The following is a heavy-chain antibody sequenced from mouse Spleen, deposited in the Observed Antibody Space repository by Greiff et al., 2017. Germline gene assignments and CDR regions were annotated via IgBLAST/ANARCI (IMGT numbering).Heavy chain of an antibody. V-gene: IGHV1-55*01. Sequence: VQLQQPGAELVKPGASVKMSCKASGYTFTSYWITWVKQRPGQGLEWIGDIYPGSGSTNYNEKFKSKATLTVDTSSSTAYMQLSSLTSEDSAVYYCALYGDYVYYFDYWGQGTTLTVSS. D-gene: IGHD2-13*01. J-gene: IGHJ2*01. CDR2: IYPGSGST. CDR3: ALYGDYVYYFDY. CDR1: GYTFTSYW.